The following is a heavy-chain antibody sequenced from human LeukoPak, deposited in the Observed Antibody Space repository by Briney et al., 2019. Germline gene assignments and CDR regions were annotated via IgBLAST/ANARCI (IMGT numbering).Heavy chain of an antibody. Sequence: SRTLSLTCGVSAGPISNTNWWTCVRQPTGKGLEWIGDLNLQGRTNYNPFLEGPAALSVGKSEHHISMKLTSVIAAHPAVFSCAREGGPYRPLDSSGQGTLV. CDR3: AREGGPYRPLDS. V-gene: IGHV4-4*02. J-gene: IGHJ4*02. CDR2: LNLQGRT. CDR1: AGPISNTNW.